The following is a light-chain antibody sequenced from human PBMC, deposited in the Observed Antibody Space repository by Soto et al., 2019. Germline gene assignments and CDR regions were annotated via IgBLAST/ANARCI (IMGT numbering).Light chain of an antibody. V-gene: IGKV1-39*01. CDR1: QSISTY. CDR2: GES. Sequence: DIQMTQSPSSLSASVGDRVTITCRASQSISTYLNWYQQKPGKAPKLLIYGESSLQSGVPSRFSGSGSGTDFTLTISSLQPEDFATYYCQHSYNTPRTFGQGTKVDIK. CDR3: QHSYNTPRT. J-gene: IGKJ1*01.